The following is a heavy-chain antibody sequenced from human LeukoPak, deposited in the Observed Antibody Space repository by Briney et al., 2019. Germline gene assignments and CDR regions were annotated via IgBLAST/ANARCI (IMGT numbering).Heavy chain of an antibody. CDR3: AKSINNYGDINYFDY. V-gene: IGHV3-23*01. CDR2: ISGSGGST. CDR1: GFTFSSYA. J-gene: IGHJ4*02. D-gene: IGHD4-17*01. Sequence: GGSLRLSCAASGFTFSSYAMSWVRQAPGKGLEWVSAISGSGGSTYYADSVKGRLTISRDNSKNTLYLQMNSLRAEDTAVYYCAKSINNYGDINYFDYWGQGTLVTVSS.